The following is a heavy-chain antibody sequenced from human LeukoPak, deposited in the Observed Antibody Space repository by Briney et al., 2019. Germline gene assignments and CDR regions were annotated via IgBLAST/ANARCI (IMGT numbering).Heavy chain of an antibody. CDR2: MNPNSGNT. CDR1: GYTFTSYD. J-gene: IGHJ6*03. CDR3: ARALSWTTESYYYMDV. V-gene: IGHV1-8*01. Sequence: ASVKVSCKASGYTFTSYDIDWVRQATGRRLEWMGWMNPNSGNTGYAQKFQGRVTMTKNTSITTAYMDLSSLRSEDTAVYYCARALSWTTESYYYMDVWGKGTTVTVSS. D-gene: IGHD3/OR15-3a*01.